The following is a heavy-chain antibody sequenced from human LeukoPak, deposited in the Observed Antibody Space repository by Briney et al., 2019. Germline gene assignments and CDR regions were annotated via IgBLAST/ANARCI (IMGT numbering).Heavy chain of an antibody. D-gene: IGHD2-8*01. CDR3: AREGNDYFDY. Sequence: GGSLRLSCAASGFTFSSYEMNLVRQAPGKGLEWVSYISSSGSTIYYADSVKGRFTISRDNAKNSLYLQMNSLRAEDTAVYYCAREGNDYFDYWGQGTLVTVSS. CDR1: GFTFSSYE. J-gene: IGHJ4*02. CDR2: ISSSGSTI. V-gene: IGHV3-48*03.